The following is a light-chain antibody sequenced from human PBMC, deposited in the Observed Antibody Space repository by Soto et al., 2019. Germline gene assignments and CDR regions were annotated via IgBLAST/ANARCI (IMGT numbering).Light chain of an antibody. CDR1: QGINNY. CDR3: QKYNSAPLT. J-gene: IGKJ4*01. Sequence: DIQMTQSPSSLSASEGDRVTITCRASQGINNYLAWYQQKPGKGPKLLIYGASTLHSGVPSRFSGSGSGTYFTLTIRSLQPEDVATYYCQKYNSAPLTFGGGTTVEIK. V-gene: IGKV1-27*01. CDR2: GAS.